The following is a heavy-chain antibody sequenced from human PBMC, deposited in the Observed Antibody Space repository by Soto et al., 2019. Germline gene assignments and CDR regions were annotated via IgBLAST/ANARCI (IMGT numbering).Heavy chain of an antibody. V-gene: IGHV3-48*01. J-gene: IGHJ5*02. Sequence: GGSLTLSCAASGITFSSYNMNWVRQAPEKGLEWVSYISSSSGTICYADSVKGRFTISRENAKNSVYLQMNSLRAGDTAVYYCARGRMAEREIPANWFDPWGQGTLVTVSS. CDR1: GITFSSYN. CDR2: ISSSSGTI. D-gene: IGHD2-2*01. CDR3: ARGRMAEREIPANWFDP.